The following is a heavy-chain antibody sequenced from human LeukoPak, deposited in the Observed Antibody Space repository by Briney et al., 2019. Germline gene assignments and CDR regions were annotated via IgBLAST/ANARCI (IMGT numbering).Heavy chain of an antibody. CDR2: IYDFGNT. J-gene: IGHJ3*02. D-gene: IGHD6-13*01. Sequence: PSQTLSLTCTVSGGSIGSGSYYWSWIRQTPGKGLERIGYIYDFGNTDYNPSLKSRVTISIDRSKNEFSLKLYSVTAADTAVYSCARVGALAAAGTFVFDIWGQGTMVAVSS. V-gene: IGHV4-30-2*01. CDR1: GGSIGSGSYY. CDR3: ARVGALAAAGTFVFDI.